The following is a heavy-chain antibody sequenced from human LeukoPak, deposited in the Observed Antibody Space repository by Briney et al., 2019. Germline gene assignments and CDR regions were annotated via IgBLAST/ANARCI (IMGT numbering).Heavy chain of an antibody. CDR1: GFTFSSYA. CDR3: ARDENDSSGYYHD. Sequence: GRSLRLSCAASGFTFSSYAMHWVRQASGKGLEWVAVISYDGSNKYYADSVKGRFTIPRDNSKNTLYLQMNSLIAEDTAVYYCARDENDSSGYYHDWGQGTLVTVSS. J-gene: IGHJ4*02. CDR2: ISYDGSNK. D-gene: IGHD3-22*01. V-gene: IGHV3-30*04.